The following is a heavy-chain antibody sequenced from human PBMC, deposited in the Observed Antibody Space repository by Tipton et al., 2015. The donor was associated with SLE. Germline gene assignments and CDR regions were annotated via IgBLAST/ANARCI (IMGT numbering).Heavy chain of an antibody. CDR1: GGSISSYY. CDR3: ARLLRRYSSSWADAFDI. CDR2: IYYSGST. Sequence: TLSLTCTVSGGSISSYYWSWIRQPPGKGLEWIGYIYYSGSTNYNPSLKSRVTISVDTSKNQFSLKLSSVTAADTAVYYCARLLRRYSSSWADAFDIWGQGTMVTVSS. V-gene: IGHV4-59*12. D-gene: IGHD6-13*01. J-gene: IGHJ3*02.